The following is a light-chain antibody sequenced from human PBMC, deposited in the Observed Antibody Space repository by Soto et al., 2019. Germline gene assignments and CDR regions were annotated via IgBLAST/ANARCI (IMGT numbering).Light chain of an antibody. CDR2: EVS. V-gene: IGLV2-14*01. J-gene: IGLJ2*01. Sequence: QSALTQPPSASGSPGQSVTISCTGTSSDVGGYDYVSWYQQHPGKAPKLMIYEVSNRPSGVSNRFSGSKSGNTASLTISGLQAEDEADYYCSSYTSSSTQVFGGGTQLTVL. CDR1: SSDVGGYDY. CDR3: SSYTSSSTQV.